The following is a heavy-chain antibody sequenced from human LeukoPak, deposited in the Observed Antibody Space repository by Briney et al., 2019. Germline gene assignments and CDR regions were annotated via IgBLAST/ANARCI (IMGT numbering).Heavy chain of an antibody. Sequence: PGGSLRLSCAASGFTFSSYGMSWVRQAPGKGLEWVSAISGSGGSTYYADSVKGRFTISRDNSKNTLYLQMNSLRAEDTAVYYCARGYSSGWYGYGDYYYMDVWGKGTTVTISS. CDR2: ISGSGGST. D-gene: IGHD6-19*01. CDR1: GFTFSSYG. CDR3: ARGYSSGWYGYGDYYYMDV. V-gene: IGHV3-23*01. J-gene: IGHJ6*03.